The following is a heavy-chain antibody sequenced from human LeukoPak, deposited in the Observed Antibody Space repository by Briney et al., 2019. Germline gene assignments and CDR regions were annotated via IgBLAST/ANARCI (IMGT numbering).Heavy chain of an antibody. CDR3: ARVYESMGGKPNNWFDP. CDR2: IYYSGST. J-gene: IGHJ5*02. Sequence: SETLSLTCTVSGGSISSSSYYWGWIRQPPGKGLEWIGSIYYSGSTYYNPSLKSRVTISVDTSKNQFSLKLSSVTAADTAVYYCARVYESMGGKPNNWFDPWGQGTLVTVSS. D-gene: IGHD4-23*01. CDR1: GGSISSSSYY. V-gene: IGHV4-39*07.